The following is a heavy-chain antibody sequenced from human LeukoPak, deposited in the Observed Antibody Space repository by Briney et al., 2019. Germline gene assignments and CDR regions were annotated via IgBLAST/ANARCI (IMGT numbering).Heavy chain of an antibody. CDR1: GXSISSYY. J-gene: IGHJ4*02. D-gene: IGHD5-18*01. CDR3: ARDRWLGY. CDR2: IYYSGST. Sequence: PSETLSLTCTVSGXSISSYYWSWVRQPPGKGLEWIGYIYYSGSTNYNPSLKSRVTISVDTSKNQFSLKVSSVTAADTAVYYCARDRWLGYWGQGTLVTVSS. V-gene: IGHV4-59*01.